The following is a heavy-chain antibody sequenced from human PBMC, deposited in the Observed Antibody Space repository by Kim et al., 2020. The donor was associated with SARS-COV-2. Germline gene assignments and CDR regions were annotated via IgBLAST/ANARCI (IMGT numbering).Heavy chain of an antibody. Sequence: GESLRLSCAASGFTFSSYAMSWVRQAPGKGLEWVSAISGSGGSTYYADSVKGRFTISRDNSKNTLYLQMNSLRAEDTAVYYCARFTYYYGSGSYYIAPSFDYWGQGTLVTVSS. V-gene: IGHV3-23*01. CDR3: ARFTYYYGSGSYYIAPSFDY. CDR2: ISGSGGST. J-gene: IGHJ4*02. D-gene: IGHD3-10*01. CDR1: GFTFSSYA.